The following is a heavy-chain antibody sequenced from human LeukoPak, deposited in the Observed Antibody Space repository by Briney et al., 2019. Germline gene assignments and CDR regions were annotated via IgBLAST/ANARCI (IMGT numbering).Heavy chain of an antibody. CDR3: AREEVGMGNDY. J-gene: IGHJ4*02. CDR2: ISSNGGST. D-gene: IGHD7-27*01. V-gene: IGHV3-64*01. Sequence: GGSLRLSCAASGFTFSSYAMHWVRQAPGKGLEYVSAISSNGGSTYYANSVKGRFTISRDNSKNTLYLQMGSLRAEDMAVYYCAREEVGMGNDYWGQGTLVTVSS. CDR1: GFTFSSYA.